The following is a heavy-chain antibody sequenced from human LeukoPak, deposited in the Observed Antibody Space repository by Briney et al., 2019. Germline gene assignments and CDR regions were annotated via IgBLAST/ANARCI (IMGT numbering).Heavy chain of an antibody. Sequence: PSETLSLTCTVSGGSISSGGYYWSWIRQHPGKGLEWIGYIYYSGSTYYNPSLKSRVTISVDTSKNHFSLKLSSVTAADTAVYYCARDGHDMVRGFDWGQGTLVTVSS. CDR3: ARDGHDMVRGFD. CDR2: IYYSGST. V-gene: IGHV4-31*03. CDR1: GGSISSGGYY. J-gene: IGHJ4*02. D-gene: IGHD3-10*01.